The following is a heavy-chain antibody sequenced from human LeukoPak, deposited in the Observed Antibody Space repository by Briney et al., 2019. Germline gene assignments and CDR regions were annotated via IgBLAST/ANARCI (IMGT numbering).Heavy chain of an antibody. Sequence: PSETLSLTCTVSGGSISSGSYYWSWIRQPPGKGLEWIGYIYHSGSTYYNPSLKSRVTISVDRSKNQFSLKLSSVTAADTAVYYCARLWEMATIPVDWGQGTLVTVSS. J-gene: IGHJ4*02. CDR3: ARLWEMATIPVD. V-gene: IGHV4-30-2*01. CDR2: IYHSGST. D-gene: IGHD5-24*01. CDR1: GGSISSGSYY.